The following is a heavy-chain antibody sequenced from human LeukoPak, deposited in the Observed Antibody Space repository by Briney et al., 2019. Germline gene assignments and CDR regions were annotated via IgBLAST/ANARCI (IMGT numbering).Heavy chain of an antibody. CDR3: TRSARPLDS. D-gene: IGHD6-25*01. CDR2: ISSSSSYI. Sequence: GGSLRLSCVVSGITFSDAWMSWVRQAPGKGLEWVSSISSSSSYIYYADSVKGRFTISRDNAKNSLYLQMNSLRAEDTAVYYCTRSARPLDSWGQGTLVTVSS. V-gene: IGHV3-21*04. CDR1: GITFSDAW. J-gene: IGHJ4*02.